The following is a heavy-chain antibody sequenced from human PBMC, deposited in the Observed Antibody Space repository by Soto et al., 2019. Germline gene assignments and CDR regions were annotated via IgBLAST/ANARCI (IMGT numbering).Heavy chain of an antibody. CDR2: VGPAGDT. Sequence: GGSLRLSCAASGFTFSSYDMHWVRQVTGKGLEWVSIVGPAGDTYYAGSVKGRFTISRENAKNSLYLQMNSLRAGDTAVYYCARWKYDSSGYSPFDYWGQGTLVTVSS. CDR1: GFTFSSYD. CDR3: ARWKYDSSGYSPFDY. J-gene: IGHJ4*02. V-gene: IGHV3-13*01. D-gene: IGHD3-22*01.